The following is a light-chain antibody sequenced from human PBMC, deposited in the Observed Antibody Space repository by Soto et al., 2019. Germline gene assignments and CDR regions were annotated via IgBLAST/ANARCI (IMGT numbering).Light chain of an antibody. J-gene: IGKJ1*01. Sequence: DIQMTQSPSTLSASVGDRVTITCRASQSISTWLAWYQQKPGKAPNLLIFDASTLASGVPSRFSGSGSVTEFTLTINSLQPDDFATYYCQQYNSYQTFGQGPKVEI. V-gene: IGKV1-5*01. CDR2: DAS. CDR3: QQYNSYQT. CDR1: QSISTW.